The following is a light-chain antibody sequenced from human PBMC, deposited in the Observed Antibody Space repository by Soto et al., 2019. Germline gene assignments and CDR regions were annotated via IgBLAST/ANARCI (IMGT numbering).Light chain of an antibody. V-gene: IGLV2-14*01. CDR1: SSDFGGYNY. CDR3: SSYTSSSAWV. J-gene: IGLJ1*01. CDR2: EVS. Sequence: QSVLTQPASVSGSPGQSITISCTGTSSDFGGYNYVSWYQQHPGKAPKLMIYEVSNRPSGVSNRFSGSKSGNTASLTISGLQAEDEADYYCSSYTSSSAWVFGTGTKVTVL.